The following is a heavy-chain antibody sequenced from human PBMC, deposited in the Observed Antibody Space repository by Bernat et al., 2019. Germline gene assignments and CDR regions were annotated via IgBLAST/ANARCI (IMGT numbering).Heavy chain of an antibody. CDR1: GFTVSSNY. Sequence: EVQLVESGGGLVQPGGSLRLSCAASGFTVSSNYMSWVRQAPGKGLEWVSVIYSGGSTYYADSVKGRFTISRDNSKNTLYLQMNSLRAEDTAVYYCARDLPRPDDYYYYGMGVWGQGTTVTVSS. CDR3: ARDLPRPDDYYYYGMGV. D-gene: IGHD5-24*01. CDR2: IYSGGST. J-gene: IGHJ6*02. V-gene: IGHV3-66*02.